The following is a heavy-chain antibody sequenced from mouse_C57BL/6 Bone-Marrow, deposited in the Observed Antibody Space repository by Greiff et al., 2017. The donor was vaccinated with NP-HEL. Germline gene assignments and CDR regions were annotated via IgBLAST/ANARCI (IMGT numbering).Heavy chain of an antibody. Sequence: EVQLQQSGAELVRPGASVKLSCTASGFNIKDDYMHWVKQRPEQGLEWIGWIDPENGDTEYASKFQGKATITADTSSNTAYQQLSSLTSEDTAVYYCTSFITTVVATVDYWGQGTTLTVSS. J-gene: IGHJ2*01. V-gene: IGHV14-4*01. D-gene: IGHD1-1*01. CDR1: GFNIKDDY. CDR2: IDPENGDT. CDR3: TSFITTVVATVDY.